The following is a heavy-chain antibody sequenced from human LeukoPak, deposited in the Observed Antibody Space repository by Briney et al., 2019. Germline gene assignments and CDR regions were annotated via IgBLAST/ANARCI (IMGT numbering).Heavy chain of an antibody. Sequence: SGGSLRLSCAASGFTFSSYGMHWVRQAPGKGLEWVAFIQSDGSNKYYADSVKGRFTISRDNSKNTLYLQMNSLRAEDTAVYYCVVFLEWLLSFDYWGQGTLVTVSS. CDR3: VVFLEWLLSFDY. CDR1: GFTFSSYG. CDR2: IQSDGSNK. V-gene: IGHV3-30*02. D-gene: IGHD3-3*01. J-gene: IGHJ4*02.